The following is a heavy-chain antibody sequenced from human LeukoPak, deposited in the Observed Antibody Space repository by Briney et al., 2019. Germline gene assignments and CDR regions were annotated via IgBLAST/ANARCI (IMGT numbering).Heavy chain of an antibody. CDR3: ARGYGSGSYLDY. CDR1: GFTFSSYA. J-gene: IGHJ4*02. V-gene: IGHV3-30*04. CDR2: ISYDGSNK. D-gene: IGHD3-10*01. Sequence: PGGSLRLSCAASGFTFSSYAMHWVRQAPGKGLEWAAVISYDGSNKYYADSVKGRFTISRDNSKNTLYLQMNSLRAEDTAVYYCARGYGSGSYLDYWGQGTLVTVSS.